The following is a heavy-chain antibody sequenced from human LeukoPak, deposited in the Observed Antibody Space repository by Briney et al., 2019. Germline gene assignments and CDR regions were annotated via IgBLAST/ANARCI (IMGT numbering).Heavy chain of an antibody. CDR2: IHSSGST. Sequence: SETLSLTCTVSGGSISIYYWTWIRQPAGKGLEWIGRIHSSGSTNYSPSLKRRVAMSLDTPKNQFSLELSSVTAADTAVYYCAREAVHYGSGSLDYWGQGTLVTVSS. CDR3: AREAVHYGSGSLDY. CDR1: GGSISIYY. D-gene: IGHD3-10*01. J-gene: IGHJ4*02. V-gene: IGHV4-4*07.